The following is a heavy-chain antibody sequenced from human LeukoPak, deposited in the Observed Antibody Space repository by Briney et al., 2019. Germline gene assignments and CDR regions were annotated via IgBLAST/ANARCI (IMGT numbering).Heavy chain of an antibody. CDR2: MNPNSGNT. CDR1: GYTFTSYD. J-gene: IGHJ6*02. CDR3: ARQGGITIFGVVIMDGMDV. V-gene: IGHV1-8*01. D-gene: IGHD3-3*01. Sequence: ASVKVSCKASGYTFTSYDINWVRQATGQGLEWMGWMNPNSGNTGYAQKFQGRVTMTRNNSISTAYMELSSLRSEDTAVYYCARQGGITIFGVVIMDGMDVWGQGTTVTVSS.